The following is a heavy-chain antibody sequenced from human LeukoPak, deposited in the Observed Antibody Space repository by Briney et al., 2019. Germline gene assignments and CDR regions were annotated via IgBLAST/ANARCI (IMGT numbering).Heavy chain of an antibody. CDR3: ARDIGHNSSGYRGWFDP. D-gene: IGHD3-22*01. V-gene: IGHV1-2*02. Sequence: ASVKVSCKASGYTFTGSQMHWVRQAPGQGLEWLGWINPNSGGTKYAQKFQGRVTMTRDTSISTAYMELNRLRSDDTAVYYCARDIGHNSSGYRGWFDPWGQGTLVTVSS. CDR1: GYTFTGSQ. J-gene: IGHJ5*02. CDR2: INPNSGGT.